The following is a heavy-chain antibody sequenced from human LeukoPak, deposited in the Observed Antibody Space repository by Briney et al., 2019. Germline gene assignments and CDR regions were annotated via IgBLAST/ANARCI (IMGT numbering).Heavy chain of an antibody. Sequence: ASVKVSCKASGYTFTSYAMHWVRQAPGQRLEWMGWINAGNGNTKYSQKFQGRVTITRDTSASTAYMGLSSLRSEDTAVYYCAREGEWFGELFLWGQGTLVTVSS. CDR3: AREGEWFGELFL. J-gene: IGHJ4*02. V-gene: IGHV1-3*01. CDR1: GYTFTSYA. D-gene: IGHD3-10*01. CDR2: INAGNGNT.